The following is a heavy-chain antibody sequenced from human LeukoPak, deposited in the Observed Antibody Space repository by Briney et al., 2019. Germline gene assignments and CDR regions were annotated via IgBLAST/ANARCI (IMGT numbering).Heavy chain of an antibody. J-gene: IGHJ4*02. CDR1: GYTFRSYA. Sequence: ASVKVSCKASGYTFRSYAINWVRQAPAQGLEWMGWINTNTGNPTYAQGFTGRFVFSLDTSVSTTYLQINSLKAEDAAVYYCARDPASGDRFDYWGQGTVVTVSS. D-gene: IGHD1-14*01. CDR3: ARDPASGDRFDY. V-gene: IGHV7-4-1*02. CDR2: INTNTGNP.